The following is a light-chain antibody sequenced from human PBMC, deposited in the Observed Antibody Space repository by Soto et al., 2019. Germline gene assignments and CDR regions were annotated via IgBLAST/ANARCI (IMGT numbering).Light chain of an antibody. CDR2: WAS. J-gene: IGKJ4*01. V-gene: IGKV4-1*01. CDR3: QQYSSTPLT. Sequence: DIVMTQSPDSLAVSLGERATINCKSSRGVSYSFDNRNHLAWYQQKPGQPPKLLIYWASTRESGVPDRLSGSGSGTDFTLTISSLQAEDVAVYYCQQYSSTPLTFGGGTKVEIK. CDR1: RGVSYSFDNRNH.